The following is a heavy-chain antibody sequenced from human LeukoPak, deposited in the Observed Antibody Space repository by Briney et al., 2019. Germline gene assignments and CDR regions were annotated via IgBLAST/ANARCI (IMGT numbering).Heavy chain of an antibody. D-gene: IGHD3-22*01. CDR3: ARGHSSGSDFDY. V-gene: IGHV4-59*12. J-gene: IGHJ4*02. CDR2: IYYSGST. CDR1: GGSISSYY. Sequence: PSETLSLTCTVSGGSISSYYWSWIRQPPGKGLEWIGYIYYSGSTNYNPSLKSRVTISVDTSKNQFSLKLSSVTAADTAVYYCARGHSSGSDFDYWGQGTLVTVSS.